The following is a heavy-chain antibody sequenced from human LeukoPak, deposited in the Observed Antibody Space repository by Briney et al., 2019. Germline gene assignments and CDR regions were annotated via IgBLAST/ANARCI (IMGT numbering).Heavy chain of an antibody. V-gene: IGHV1-2*02. Sequence: ASVKVSCKASGYTFTGYYMHWVRQAPGQGREWMGWINPNSGGTNYAQKFQGRVTMTRDTSISTAYMELSRLRSDDTAVYYCARGAERRDGPNGVDYWGQGTLVTVSS. CDR1: GYTFTGYY. CDR2: INPNSGGT. CDR3: ARGAERRDGPNGVDY. D-gene: IGHD5-24*01. J-gene: IGHJ4*02.